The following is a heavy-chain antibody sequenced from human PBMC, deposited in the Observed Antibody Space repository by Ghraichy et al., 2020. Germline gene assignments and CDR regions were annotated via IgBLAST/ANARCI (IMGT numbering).Heavy chain of an antibody. V-gene: IGHV3-48*02. CDR3: ARDPAPHSNWNYQDY. J-gene: IGHJ4*02. CDR1: GFTFRDHG. D-gene: IGHD1-7*01. CDR2: ITGSGSTI. Sequence: GGSLRLSCTASGFTFRDHGMAWVRQAPRKGLEWISYITGSGSTIYTADAVKGRFTISRDNAQNSLYLQMNNLRDDDTAFYYCARDPAPHSNWNYQDYWGQGTLVTISS.